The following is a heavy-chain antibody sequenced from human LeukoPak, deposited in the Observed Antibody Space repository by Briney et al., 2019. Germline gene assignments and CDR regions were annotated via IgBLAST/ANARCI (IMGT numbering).Heavy chain of an antibody. CDR1: GFTFSSYG. J-gene: IGHJ4*02. D-gene: IGHD1-26*01. CDR3: AKDGMRTRSYFDY. Sequence: GRSLRLSCAASGFTFSSYGMHWVRQAPGKGLEWVAVIWYDGSNKYYADSVEGRFTISRDNSKNTLYLQMNSLRAEDTAVYYCAKDGMRTRSYFDYWGQGTLVTVSS. CDR2: IWYDGSNK. V-gene: IGHV3-33*06.